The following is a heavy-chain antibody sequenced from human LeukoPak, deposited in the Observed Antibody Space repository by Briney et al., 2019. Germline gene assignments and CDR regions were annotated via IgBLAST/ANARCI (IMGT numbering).Heavy chain of an antibody. CDR3: ASDRGDGYNLGY. Sequence: SVKVSCKASGGTFSSYAISWVRQAPGQGLEWMGGIIPIFGTANYAQKFQGRVTITADESTSTAYMELSSLRSEDTAVYYCASDRGDGYNLGYWGQGTLVTVSS. V-gene: IGHV1-69*13. J-gene: IGHJ4*02. CDR1: GGTFSSYA. CDR2: IIPIFGTA. D-gene: IGHD5-24*01.